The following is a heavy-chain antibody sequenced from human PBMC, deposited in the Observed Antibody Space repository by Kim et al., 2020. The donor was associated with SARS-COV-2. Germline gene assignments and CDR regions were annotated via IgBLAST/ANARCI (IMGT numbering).Heavy chain of an antibody. D-gene: IGHD6-13*01. J-gene: IGHJ4*02. CDR3: AKSLYSSSWYLGN. CDR2: ISWNSGSI. V-gene: IGHV3-9*01. Sequence: GGSLRLSCAASGITFDDYAMHWVRQAPGKGLEWVSGISWNSGSIGYADSVKGRFTISRDNAKNSLYLQMNSLRAEDTALYYCAKSLYSSSWYLGNWGQGTLVTVSS. CDR1: GITFDDYA.